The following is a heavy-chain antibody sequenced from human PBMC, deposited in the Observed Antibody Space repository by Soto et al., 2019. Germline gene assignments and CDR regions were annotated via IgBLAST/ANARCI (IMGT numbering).Heavy chain of an antibody. J-gene: IGHJ4*02. D-gene: IGHD4-17*01. CDR3: ARQRADYAGYGSVVKHFFDN. Sequence: SETLSLTCTVSGDSIRSLNYYWGWIRLPPGRGLEWLGSVYYRGGTYYNPSLESRLTLSAHTSKNEFSLTLSSVTAADTAVYYCARQRADYAGYGSVVKHFFDNWGQGTLVTVSS. CDR2: VYYRGGT. CDR1: GDSIRSLNYY. V-gene: IGHV4-39*01.